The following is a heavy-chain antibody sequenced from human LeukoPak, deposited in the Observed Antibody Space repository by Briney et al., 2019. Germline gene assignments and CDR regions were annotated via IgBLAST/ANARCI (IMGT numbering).Heavy chain of an antibody. Sequence: SESLSLTCTVSGCSISSYYWSWIRQPPGKGLEWIGYIYYSGSTTYNPSLKSRVTISVDTSKNQFSLKLSSVTAADTAVYYCARDGGYSGYDGFDYWGQGTLVTVSS. J-gene: IGHJ4*02. V-gene: IGHV4-59*01. CDR3: ARDGGYSGYDGFDY. D-gene: IGHD5-12*01. CDR2: IYYSGST. CDR1: GCSISSYY.